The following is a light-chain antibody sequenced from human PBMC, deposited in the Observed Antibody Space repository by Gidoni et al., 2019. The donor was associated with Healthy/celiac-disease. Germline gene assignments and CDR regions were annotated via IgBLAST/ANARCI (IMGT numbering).Light chain of an antibody. J-gene: IGKJ1*01. CDR3: QQYGSSPGWT. V-gene: IGKV3-20*01. Sequence: EIVLTQSPGTLSWSPGERATLSCRASQSVSSSYLAWDQQKPGQAPRLLIYGASSRATGIPDRFSGSGSGTDFTLTISRLEPEDFAVYYCQQYGSSPGWTFGQGTKVEIK. CDR2: GAS. CDR1: QSVSSSY.